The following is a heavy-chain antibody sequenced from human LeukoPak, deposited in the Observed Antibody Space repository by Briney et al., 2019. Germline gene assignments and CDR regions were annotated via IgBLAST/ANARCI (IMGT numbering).Heavy chain of an antibody. Sequence: GGSLRLSCAASGFTFSTYWMHWVRQAPGKGLVWVSRINSDGSSTSYADSVKGRFTISRDNAKNTLYLQMNSLRAVDTAVYYCARDHFPSYCSGASCYSAFWGQGTLVTVSS. D-gene: IGHD2-15*01. CDR1: GFTFSTYW. V-gene: IGHV3-74*01. J-gene: IGHJ4*02. CDR2: INSDGSST. CDR3: ARDHFPSYCSGASCYSAF.